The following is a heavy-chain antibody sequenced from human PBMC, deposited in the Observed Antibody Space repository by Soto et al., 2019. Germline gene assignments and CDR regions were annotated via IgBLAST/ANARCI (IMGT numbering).Heavy chain of an antibody. V-gene: IGHV3-23*01. D-gene: IGHD3-10*01. CDR3: AKGSEYYYGSGSYTYFDY. CDR2: ISGSGGST. Sequence: EVQLLESGGGLVQPGGSLRLSCAASGFTFSSYAMSWVRQAPGKGLEWVSAISGSGGSTYYADSVKGQFTISRDNTKHTLYLQMNSLRAEDTAVYYCAKGSEYYYGSGSYTYFDYWGQGTLVTVSS. CDR1: GFTFSSYA. J-gene: IGHJ4*02.